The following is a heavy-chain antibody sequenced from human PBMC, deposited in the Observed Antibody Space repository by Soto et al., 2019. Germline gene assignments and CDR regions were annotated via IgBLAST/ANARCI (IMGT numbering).Heavy chain of an antibody. CDR3: AKAKNDYNWDNRPPFDY. V-gene: IGHV3-23*01. D-gene: IGHD1-20*01. CDR1: GFTLRNYA. CDR2: ISANDVGT. Sequence: GGSLRLSCEASGFTLRNYAMTWIRQAPGKGLEWVSLISANDVGTYYAESVKTRFTISTDQSRNTVYLQMGSLRADDTAIYYCAKAKNDYNWDNRPPFDYWGQGTLVTVSS. J-gene: IGHJ4*02.